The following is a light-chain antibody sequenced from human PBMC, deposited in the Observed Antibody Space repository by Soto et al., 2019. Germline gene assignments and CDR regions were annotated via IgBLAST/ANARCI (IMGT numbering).Light chain of an antibody. V-gene: IGLV2-23*02. CDR1: SSNVGSYKL. J-gene: IGLJ1*01. Sequence: QSALTQPAAVSGSPGPSITISCTGTSSNVGSYKLVSWYQQHPGKAPKLMIFEVNKRPSGVSNRFSGSKSGNTASLTISGLKVEDEADYYCCSSGGSPTYVFGTGTKLTVL. CDR3: CSSGGSPTYV. CDR2: EVN.